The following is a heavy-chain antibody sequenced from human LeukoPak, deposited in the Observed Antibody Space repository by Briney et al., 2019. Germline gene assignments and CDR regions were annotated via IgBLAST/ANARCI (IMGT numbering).Heavy chain of an antibody. CDR2: ISYDGSNK. CDR1: GFTFSSYG. J-gene: IGHJ3*02. CDR3: AKGGAARPFDI. D-gene: IGHD6-6*01. Sequence: GGTLGLSCAASGFTFSSYGMHWVRQAPGKGLEWVAVISYDGSNKYYADSVKGRFTISRDNSKNTLYLQMNSLRAEDTAVYYCAKGGAARPFDIWGQGTMVTVSS. V-gene: IGHV3-30*18.